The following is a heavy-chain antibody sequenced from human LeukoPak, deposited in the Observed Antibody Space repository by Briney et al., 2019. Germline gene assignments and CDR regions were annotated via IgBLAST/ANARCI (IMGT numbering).Heavy chain of an antibody. D-gene: IGHD1-7*01. V-gene: IGHV4-59*01. CDR2: IYYSGST. CDR3: ARDNWDYGSSMDV. CDR1: GGSISSYY. Sequence: PSETLSLTCTVSGGSISSYYWSWIRQPPGKGLEWIGYIYYSGSTNYNPSLKSRVTISVDTSKNQFSLKLSSVTAADTAVYYCARDNWDYGSSMDVWGQGTTVTVSS. J-gene: IGHJ6*02.